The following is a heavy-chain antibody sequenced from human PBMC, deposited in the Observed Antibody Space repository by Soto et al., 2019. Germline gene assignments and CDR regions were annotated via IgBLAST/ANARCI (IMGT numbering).Heavy chain of an antibody. D-gene: IGHD5-12*01. CDR2: ISYDGSNK. CDR3: ARDYYRFNSGYGFSMDV. CDR1: GFTFSSYA. J-gene: IGHJ6*02. Sequence: QVQLVESGGGVVQPGRSLRLSCAASGFTFSSYAMHWVRQAPGKGLEWVAVISYDGSNKYYADSVKGRFTISRDNSKNTRYLQMNSLSAEDTAVYYCARDYYRFNSGYGFSMDVWGQGTTVTVSS. V-gene: IGHV3-30-3*01.